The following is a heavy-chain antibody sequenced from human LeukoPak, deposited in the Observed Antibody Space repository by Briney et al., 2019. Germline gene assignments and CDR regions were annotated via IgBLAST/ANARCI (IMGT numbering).Heavy chain of an antibody. Sequence: GRSLRLSCAASGFTFSSHGMHWVRQAPGKGLEEVAVISYDGSNKFYADSVKGRFTISRDNSKNTLYLQMNSLRAEDTAVYYCAEAPGNYDSSGYYYYWGQGTLVTVSS. J-gene: IGHJ4*02. CDR2: ISYDGSNK. D-gene: IGHD3-22*01. V-gene: IGHV3-30*18. CDR1: GFTFSSHG. CDR3: AEAPGNYDSSGYYYY.